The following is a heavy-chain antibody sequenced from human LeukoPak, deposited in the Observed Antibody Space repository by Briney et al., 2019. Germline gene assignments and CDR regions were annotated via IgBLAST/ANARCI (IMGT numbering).Heavy chain of an antibody. J-gene: IGHJ4*02. Sequence: SETLSLTCTVSGDSISSGSYYWSWIRQPAGKGLEWIGRMYTSGSTDYNPSLKSRVTISVDTSKNEFSLKLSSVTAADTAVYYCARRCSSTSCYVRGYDYWGQGTLVTVSS. CDR3: ARRCSSTSCYVRGYDY. V-gene: IGHV4-61*02. CDR2: MYTSGST. D-gene: IGHD2-2*01. CDR1: GDSISSGSYY.